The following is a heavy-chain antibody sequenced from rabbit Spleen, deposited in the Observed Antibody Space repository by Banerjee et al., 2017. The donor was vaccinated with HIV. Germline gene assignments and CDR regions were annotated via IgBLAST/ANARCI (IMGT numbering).Heavy chain of an antibody. CDR1: GIDFSSGYD. CDR3: ARTFSIWSLNL. J-gene: IGHJ4*01. CDR2: IYAADGST. V-gene: IGHV1S40*01. D-gene: IGHD5-1*01. Sequence: QQLEESGGDLVKPGASLTLTCTASGIDFSSGYDMCWVRQAPGKGLEWIACIYAADGSTYYASWAKGRCTVSKTSSTTVTLQMTSLTAADPATYFCARTFSIWSLNLWGPGTLVTVS.